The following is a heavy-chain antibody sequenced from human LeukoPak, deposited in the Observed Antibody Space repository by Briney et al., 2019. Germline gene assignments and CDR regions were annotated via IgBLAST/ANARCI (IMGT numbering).Heavy chain of an antibody. V-gene: IGHV4-4*07. CDR3: ARDGSGSYHYYYYYMDV. Sequence: SETLSLTCTVSGGSISSYYWSWIRQPAGKGLEWIGRIYTSGSTNYNPSLKSRVTMSVDTSKNQFSLKLSSVTAADTAVYYCARDGSGSYHYYYYYMDVWGKGTTVTISS. D-gene: IGHD3-10*01. J-gene: IGHJ6*03. CDR1: GGSISSYY. CDR2: IYTSGST.